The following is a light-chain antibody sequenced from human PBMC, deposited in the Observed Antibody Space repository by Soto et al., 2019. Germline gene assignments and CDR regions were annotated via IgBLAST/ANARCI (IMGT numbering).Light chain of an antibody. V-gene: IGLV2-11*01. CDR3: CSFEDSHV. Sequence: QSALAQPRSVSGSPGQSVTISCTGSSSHIGVYNSVSWYQQYPGKAPKLMIYDVSKRPSGVPGRFSGSKSGNTASLTISGLQAEDEADYYCCSFEDSHVFGSGTKVTVL. CDR1: SSHIGVYNS. CDR2: DVS. J-gene: IGLJ1*01.